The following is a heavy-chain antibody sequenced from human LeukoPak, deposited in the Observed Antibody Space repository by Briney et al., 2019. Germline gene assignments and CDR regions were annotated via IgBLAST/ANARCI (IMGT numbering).Heavy chain of an antibody. Sequence: GGSLKLSCAGSGFSFNYYDMNWVRQAPGKGLEWVSSISPKSDFIYYSDSVRGRFTISRDNAENSLHLQMNSLRAEDTAVYYCARADCSSSTCYLRRSWFDPWGQGTLVTVSS. CDR1: GFSFNYYD. CDR3: ARADCSSSTCYLRRSWFDP. J-gene: IGHJ5*02. V-gene: IGHV3-21*01. D-gene: IGHD2-2*01. CDR2: ISPKSDFI.